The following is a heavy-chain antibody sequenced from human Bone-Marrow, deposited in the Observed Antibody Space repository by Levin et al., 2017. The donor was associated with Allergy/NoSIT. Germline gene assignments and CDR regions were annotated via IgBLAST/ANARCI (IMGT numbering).Heavy chain of an antibody. V-gene: IGHV1-69*04. CDR2: FIPIVGVA. CDR3: ARDRNSRTGDNYMDV. D-gene: IGHD7-27*01. CDR1: GDTFSLSS. Sequence: AGESLKISCKTSGDTFSLSSISWVRQAPGQGLEWMGRFIPIVGVANYAPIFQGRLTITADRSTTTVYMELSSLTSDDTAIYYCARDRNSRTGDNYMDVWGKGTTVTVS. J-gene: IGHJ6*03.